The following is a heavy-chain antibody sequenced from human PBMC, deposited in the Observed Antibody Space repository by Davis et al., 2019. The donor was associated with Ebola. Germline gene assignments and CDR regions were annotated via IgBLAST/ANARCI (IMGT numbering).Heavy chain of an antibody. CDR2: ISYDGSNK. D-gene: IGHD3-10*01. Sequence: GESLKISCAASGFTFSSYGMHWVRQAPGKGLEWVAVISYDGSNKYYADTVKGRFTISRDNSKNTLYLQMNSLRAEDTAVYYCVKDVSTRSHSMVRGVYYYYGMDVWGQGTTVTVSS. J-gene: IGHJ6*02. CDR1: GFTFSSYG. V-gene: IGHV3-30*18. CDR3: VKDVSTRSHSMVRGVYYYYGMDV.